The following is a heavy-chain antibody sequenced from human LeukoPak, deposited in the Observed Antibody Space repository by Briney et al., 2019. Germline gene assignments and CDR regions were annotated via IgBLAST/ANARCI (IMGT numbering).Heavy chain of an antibody. CDR3: ASGRNPFDI. V-gene: IGHV3-7*01. CDR2: IKQDGSDK. CDR1: GFTFSSYW. D-gene: IGHD1-14*01. Sequence: GGSLRLSCAASGFTFSSYWMSWVRQAPGKGLEWVANIKQDGSDKYCVDSVKGRFTISRDNAKDSLYLQMNSLRADDTALYYCASGRNPFDIWGQGTMLTVSS. J-gene: IGHJ3*02.